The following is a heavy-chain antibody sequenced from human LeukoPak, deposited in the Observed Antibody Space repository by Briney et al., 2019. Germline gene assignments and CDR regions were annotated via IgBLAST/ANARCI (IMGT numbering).Heavy chain of an antibody. Sequence: GESLKISCKGSGYSFTSYWIGWVRQMPGKGLEWMGIIYPGDSDTRYSPSFQGQVTISADKSISTAYLQWSSLKASDTAMYYRARAYDSSGYYLNFDYWGQGTLVTVSS. D-gene: IGHD3-22*01. CDR3: ARAYDSSGYYLNFDY. CDR1: GYSFTSYW. CDR2: IYPGDSDT. V-gene: IGHV5-51*01. J-gene: IGHJ4*02.